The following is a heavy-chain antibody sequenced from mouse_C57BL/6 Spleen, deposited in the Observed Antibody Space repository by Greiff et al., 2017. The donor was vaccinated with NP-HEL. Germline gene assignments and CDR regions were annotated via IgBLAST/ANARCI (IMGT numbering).Heavy chain of an antibody. V-gene: IGHV1-47*01. J-gene: IGHJ1*03. Sequence: QVQLQQSGAELVKPGASVKMSRKASGYTFTTYPIEWMKQNHGKSLEWIGNFHPYNDDTKYNEKFKGKATLTVEKSSSTVYLELSRLTSDDSAVYYCARRYYGSRGNWYFDVWGTGTTVTVSS. CDR1: GYTFTTYP. D-gene: IGHD1-1*01. CDR2: FHPYNDDT. CDR3: ARRYYGSRGNWYFDV.